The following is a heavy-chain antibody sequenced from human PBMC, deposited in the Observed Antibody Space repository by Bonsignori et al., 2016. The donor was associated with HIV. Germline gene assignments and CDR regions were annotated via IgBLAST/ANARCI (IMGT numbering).Heavy chain of an antibody. Sequence: VRQAPGKGLEWVSYISSSGSTIYYADSVKGRFTISRDNAKNSLYLQMNSLRAEDTAVYYCARDGTRTWELLGGWFDPWGQGTLVTVSS. J-gene: IGHJ5*02. CDR3: ARDGTRTWELLGGWFDP. D-gene: IGHD1-26*01. CDR2: ISSSGSTI. V-gene: IGHV3-48*03.